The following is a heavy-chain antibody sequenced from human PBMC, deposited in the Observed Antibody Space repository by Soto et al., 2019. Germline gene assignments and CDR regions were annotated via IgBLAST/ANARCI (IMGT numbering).Heavy chain of an antibody. Sequence: QVQLVQSGAEVKKPGSSVKVSCKASGGTFSSYAISWVRQAPGQGLEWMGGSIPIFGTANYAQKFQGRVTITADKATSTAYMELSSLRSEDTAVYYCARGRVYYYDSSGQTSYYYYGMDVWGQGTTVTVSS. CDR3: ARGRVYYYDSSGQTSYYYYGMDV. V-gene: IGHV1-69*06. CDR2: SIPIFGTA. D-gene: IGHD3-22*01. CDR1: GGTFSSYA. J-gene: IGHJ6*02.